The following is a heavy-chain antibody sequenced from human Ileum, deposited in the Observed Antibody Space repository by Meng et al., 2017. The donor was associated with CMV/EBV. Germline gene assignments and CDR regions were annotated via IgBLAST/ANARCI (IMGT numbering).Heavy chain of an antibody. CDR1: GFTFSDYY. V-gene: IGHV3-11*01. CDR3: ARSTLEIFDSSGHSH. D-gene: IGHD3-22*01. Sequence: GGSLRLSCTASGFTFSDYYMTWIRQAPGKGLECLAYISGRSSSIFYTDSVKGRFTISRDNAKSSLYLEMNNLKVEDTAVYYCARSTLEIFDSSGHSHWGQGTLVTVSS. CDR2: ISGRSSSI. J-gene: IGHJ1*01.